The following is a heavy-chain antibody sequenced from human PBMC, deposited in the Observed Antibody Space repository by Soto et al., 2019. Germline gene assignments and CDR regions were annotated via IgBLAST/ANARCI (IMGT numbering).Heavy chain of an antibody. CDR3: ARDWSARYYDSSGYYYDDY. V-gene: IGHV3-30-3*01. Sequence: TGGSLRLSCAASGFTFSSYAMHWVRQAPGKGLEWVAVISYDGSNKYYADSVKGRFTISRDNSKNTLYLQMNSLRAEDTAVYYCARDWSARYYDSSGYYYDDYWGQGTLVTVSS. CDR1: GFTFSSYA. CDR2: ISYDGSNK. D-gene: IGHD3-22*01. J-gene: IGHJ4*02.